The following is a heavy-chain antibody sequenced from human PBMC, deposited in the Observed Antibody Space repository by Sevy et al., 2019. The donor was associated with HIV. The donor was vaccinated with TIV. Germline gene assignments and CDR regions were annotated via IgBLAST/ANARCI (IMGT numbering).Heavy chain of an antibody. V-gene: IGHV4-4*02. D-gene: IGHD3-10*01. CDR1: GGSIISSNW. J-gene: IGHJ6*02. CDR2: IYHSGST. Sequence: SETLSLTCAVSGGSIISSNWWSWVRQPPGKGLEWIGEIYHSGSTNYNPSLKSRVTISVDKSKNQFSLKLSSVTAADTAVYYCARRCQGLWFGEFTTSYYYGMDVWGQGTTVTVSS. CDR3: ARRCQGLWFGEFTTSYYYGMDV.